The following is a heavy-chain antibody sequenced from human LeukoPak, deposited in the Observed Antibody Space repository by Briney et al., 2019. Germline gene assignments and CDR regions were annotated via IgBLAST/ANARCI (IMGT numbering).Heavy chain of an antibody. D-gene: IGHD2-15*01. V-gene: IGHV3-66*01. J-gene: IGHJ6*02. Sequence: GGSLRLSCAASGFTFSSYAMSWVRQAPGKGLEWVSVIYSGGSTYYADSVKGRFTISRDNSKNTLYLQMNSLRAEDTAVYYCARGWDIRPYYYYGMDVWGQGTTVTVSS. CDR1: GFTFSSYA. CDR2: IYSGGST. CDR3: ARGWDIRPYYYYGMDV.